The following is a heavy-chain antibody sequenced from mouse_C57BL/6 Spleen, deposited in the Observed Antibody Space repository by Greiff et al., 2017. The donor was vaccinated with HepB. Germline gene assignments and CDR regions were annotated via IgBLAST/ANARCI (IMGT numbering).Heavy chain of an antibody. Sequence: QVQLQQPGAELVKPGASVKLSCKASGYTFTSYWMHWVKQRPGRGLEWIGRIGPNSGGTKYNEKFKSKATLTVDKPSSTAYMQLSSLTSEDSAVYYCARSGVTGYWYFDVWGTGTTVTVSS. CDR3: ARSGVTGYWYFDV. J-gene: IGHJ1*03. CDR1: GYTFTSYW. V-gene: IGHV1-72*01. CDR2: IGPNSGGT. D-gene: IGHD4-1*01.